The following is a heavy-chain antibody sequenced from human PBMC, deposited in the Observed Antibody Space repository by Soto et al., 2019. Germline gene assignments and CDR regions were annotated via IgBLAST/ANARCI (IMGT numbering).Heavy chain of an antibody. Sequence: QVQLVESGGGVVQPGRSLRLSCEASGFTFSSYGMHWVRQAPGKGLEWVAVIWYDGSNKYYADSVKGRFTISRDNSKNTLYLQMNSLRAEDTAVYYCARDPCSGGSCYYAWWFDPWGQGTLVTVSS. CDR2: IWYDGSNK. D-gene: IGHD2-15*01. V-gene: IGHV3-33*01. CDR1: GFTFSSYG. J-gene: IGHJ5*02. CDR3: ARDPCSGGSCYYAWWFDP.